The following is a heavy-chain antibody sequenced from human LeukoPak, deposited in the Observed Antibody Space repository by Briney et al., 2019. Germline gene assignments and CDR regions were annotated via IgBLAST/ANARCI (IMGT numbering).Heavy chain of an antibody. Sequence: PGGSLRLSCAASGFTFSSYAMSWVRQAPGKGLEWVAFIRYDGSNKYYADSVKGRFTISRDNSKNTLYLQMNSLRAEDTAVYYCAKAWDYDILTGYSPAYWGQGTLVTVSS. V-gene: IGHV3-30*02. D-gene: IGHD3-9*01. CDR1: GFTFSSYA. J-gene: IGHJ4*02. CDR3: AKAWDYDILTGYSPAY. CDR2: IRYDGSNK.